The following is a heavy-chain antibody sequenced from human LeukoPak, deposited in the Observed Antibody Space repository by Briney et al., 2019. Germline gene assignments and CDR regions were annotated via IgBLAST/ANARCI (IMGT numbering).Heavy chain of an antibody. V-gene: IGHV4-4*07. CDR1: GGSISSYY. CDR2: IYTSGST. CDR3: ARDKDCSSTSCYSLGAFDI. J-gene: IGHJ3*02. D-gene: IGHD2-2*01. Sequence: KPSETLSLTCTVSGGSISSYYWSWIRQPAGKGLEWIGRIYTSGSTNYNPSLKSRVTMSVDTSKNQFSLKLSSVTAADTAVYYCARDKDCSSTSCYSLGAFDIWGQGTMVTVSS.